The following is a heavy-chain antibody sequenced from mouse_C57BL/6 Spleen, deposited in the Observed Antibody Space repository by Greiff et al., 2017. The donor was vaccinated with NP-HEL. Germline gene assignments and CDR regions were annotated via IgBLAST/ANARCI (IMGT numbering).Heavy chain of an antibody. V-gene: IGHV5-4*01. CDR2: ISDGGSYT. CDR3: ARDEDYDENAWFAY. J-gene: IGHJ3*01. CDR1: GFTFSSYA. Sequence: EVLLVESGGGLVKPGGSLKLSCAASGFTFSSYAMSWVRQTPEKRLEWVATISDGGSYTYYTDNVKGRFTISRDNAKNNLYLQMSHLKSEDTAMYYCARDEDYDENAWFAYWGQGTLVTVSA. D-gene: IGHD2-4*01.